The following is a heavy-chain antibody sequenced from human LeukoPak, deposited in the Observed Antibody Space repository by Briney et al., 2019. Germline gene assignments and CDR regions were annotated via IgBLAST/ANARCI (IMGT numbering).Heavy chain of an antibody. CDR1: GGSISSSSYY. CDR3: ARVDTAMAPTYYFDY. D-gene: IGHD5-18*01. Sequence: SETLSLTCTVSGGSISSSSYYWGWIRQPPGKGLEWIGSIYYSGSTYYNLSLKSRVTISVDTSKNQFSLKLSSVTAADTAVYYCARVDTAMAPTYYFDYWGQGTLVTVSS. CDR2: IYYSGST. J-gene: IGHJ4*02. V-gene: IGHV4-39*01.